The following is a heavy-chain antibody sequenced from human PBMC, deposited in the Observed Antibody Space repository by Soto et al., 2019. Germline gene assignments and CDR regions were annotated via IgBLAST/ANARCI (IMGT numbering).Heavy chain of an antibody. CDR2: ISAGST. Sequence: GGSLRLSCAASGFTFNNYAMSWVRQAPGKGLEWVSSISAGSTYYADSVKGRFIISRDTSKNTLYLQMNSLRAEDTAVYYCAKEISSMWFPLDSWGQGTLVTVSS. CDR3: AKEISSMWFPLDS. D-gene: IGHD3-3*02. CDR1: GFTFNNYA. V-gene: IGHV3-23*01. J-gene: IGHJ4*02.